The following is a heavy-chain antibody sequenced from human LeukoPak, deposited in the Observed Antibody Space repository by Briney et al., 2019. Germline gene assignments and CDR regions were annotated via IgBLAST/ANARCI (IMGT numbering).Heavy chain of an antibody. V-gene: IGHV4-39*01. CDR2: IYYSGST. CDR1: GGSISSSSYY. CDR3: ARLFLSGYDSSGYAFDI. J-gene: IGHJ3*02. D-gene: IGHD3-22*01. Sequence: SETLSLTCTVSGGSISSSSYYWGWIRQPPGKGLEWIGSIYYSGSTYYNPSLKSRVTISVDTSKNQFSLKLSSVTAADTAVYYCARLFLSGYDSSGYAFDIWGQGTMVTVSS.